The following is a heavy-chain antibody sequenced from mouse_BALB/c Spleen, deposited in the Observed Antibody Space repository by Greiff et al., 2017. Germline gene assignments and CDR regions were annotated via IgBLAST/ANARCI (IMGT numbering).Heavy chain of an antibody. J-gene: IGHJ3*01. Sequence: EVQVVESGGGLVQPGGSRKLSCAASGFTFSSFGMHWVRQAPEKGLEWVAYISSGSSTIYYADTVKGRFTISRDNPKNTLFLQMTSLRSEDTAMYYCAREGYYAWFAYWGQGTLVTVSA. D-gene: IGHD2-3*01. CDR3: AREGYYAWFAY. CDR1: GFTFSSFG. V-gene: IGHV5-17*02. CDR2: ISSGSSTI.